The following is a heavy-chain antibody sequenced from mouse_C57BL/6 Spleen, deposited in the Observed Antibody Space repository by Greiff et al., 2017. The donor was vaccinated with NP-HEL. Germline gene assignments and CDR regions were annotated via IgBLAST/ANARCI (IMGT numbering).Heavy chain of an antibody. V-gene: IGHV1-81*01. CDR1: GYTFTSYG. CDR2: IYPRSGNT. J-gene: IGHJ4*01. D-gene: IGHD1-1*01. CDR3: ARRSTAVYYYAMDY. Sequence: QVTLKVSGAELARPGASVKLSCKASGYTFTSYGISWVKQRTGQGLEWIGEIYPRSGNTYYNEKFKGKATLTADKSSSTAYMELRSLTSEDSAVYFCARRSTAVYYYAMDYWGQGTSVTVSS.